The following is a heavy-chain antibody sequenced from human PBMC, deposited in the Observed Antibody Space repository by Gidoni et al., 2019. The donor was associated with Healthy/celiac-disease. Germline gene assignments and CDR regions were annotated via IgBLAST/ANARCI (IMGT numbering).Heavy chain of an antibody. D-gene: IGHD2-2*01. CDR3: AKDQGRSRDGYKLSYDAFDI. CDR2: IRYDGSNK. J-gene: IGHJ3*02. CDR1: GFHYGSYG. V-gene: IGHV3-30*02. Sequence: QVQMVEPGGGVVQPGGSLRHTCAAYGFHYGSYGRQWVRQATGKGRELVACIRYDGSNKYYADSVKGRFTISRDNSKITLHRQLNSLRAEDTAVYYFAKDQGRSRDGYKLSYDAFDIWGQGTMVTVSS.